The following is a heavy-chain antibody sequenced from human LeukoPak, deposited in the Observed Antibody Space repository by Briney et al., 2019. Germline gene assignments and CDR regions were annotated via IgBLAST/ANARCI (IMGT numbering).Heavy chain of an antibody. J-gene: IGHJ6*02. V-gene: IGHV3-74*01. CDR3: ARERSGMDA. CDR1: GFTFNNYW. Sequence: GGSLRLSCAASGFTFNNYWLHWVRQAPGKGLVWVSRINTDGSRASYADSVKGRFTISRDNAKNTLYLQMNSLRAEETAVYYCARERSGMDAWGQGTTVTVSS. CDR2: INTDGSRA.